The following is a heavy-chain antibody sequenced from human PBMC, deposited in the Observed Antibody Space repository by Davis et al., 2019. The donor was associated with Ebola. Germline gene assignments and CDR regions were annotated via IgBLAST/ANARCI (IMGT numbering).Heavy chain of an antibody. V-gene: IGHV1-2*04. CDR1: GYTFTGYY. J-gene: IGHJ4*02. CDR3: ARWGRGGLEAGHFDY. CDR2: INPNSGGT. D-gene: IGHD1-1*01. Sequence: ASVKVSCKASGYTFTGYYMHWVRQAPGQGLEWMGWINPNSGGTNYAQKFQGWVTMTRATSLSTAYMELSRLRSDDTAGYYCARWGRGGLEAGHFDYWGQGTLVTVSS.